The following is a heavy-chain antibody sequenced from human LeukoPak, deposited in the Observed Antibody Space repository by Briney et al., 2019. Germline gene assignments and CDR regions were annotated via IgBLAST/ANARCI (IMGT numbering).Heavy chain of an antibody. V-gene: IGHV1-2*02. CDR1: GYTFTGYY. D-gene: IGHD5-24*01. CDR3: ARDEVGDGYNSLFDY. Sequence: ASVKVSCKASGYTFTGYYMHWVRQAPGQGLEWMGWINPNSGGTNYAQKFQGRVTMTRDTSISTAYMGLSRLRSDDTAVYYCARDEVGDGYNSLFDYWGQGTLVTVSS. J-gene: IGHJ4*02. CDR2: INPNSGGT.